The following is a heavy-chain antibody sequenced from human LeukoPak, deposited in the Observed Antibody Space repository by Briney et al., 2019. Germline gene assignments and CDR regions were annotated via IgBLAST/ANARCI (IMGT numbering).Heavy chain of an antibody. D-gene: IGHD6-6*01. CDR2: INWNGGST. CDR3: ARDLWGSSSSQLATFDY. CDR1: GFTFDDYG. V-gene: IGHV3-20*04. J-gene: IGHJ4*02. Sequence: GGSLRLSCVASGFTFDDYGMSWVCQAPGKGLEWVSGINWNGGSTAYADSVKGRFTISRDNAKNSLYLQMNSLRAEDTAFYYCARDLWGSSSSQLATFDYWGQGTLVTVSS.